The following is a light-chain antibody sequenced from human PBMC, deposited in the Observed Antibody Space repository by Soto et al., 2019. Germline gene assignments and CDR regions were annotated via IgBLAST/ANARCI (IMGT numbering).Light chain of an antibody. CDR2: KAS. J-gene: IGKJ1*01. V-gene: IGKV1-5*03. CDR3: QQYNNS. Sequence: DIQMTQFPSTLSASVGDRVTITCRASQSISTWLAWYQQKPGKAPKLLLYKASSLESGVPSRFSGSGSGTEFTLTISSLQPDDFATYYCQQYNNSFGQGTKVDI. CDR1: QSISTW.